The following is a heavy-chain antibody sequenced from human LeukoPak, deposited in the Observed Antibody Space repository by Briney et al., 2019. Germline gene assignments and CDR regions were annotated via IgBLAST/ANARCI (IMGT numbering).Heavy chain of an antibody. Sequence: PGGSLRLSCAASGFTFSSYAMSWVRQAPGKGLEWVSAISGSGGSTYYADSVKGRFTISRDNSKNTLYLQMNSLRVEDTAVYYCAKGPWREYCSGGSCHAPDYWGQGTLVTVSS. J-gene: IGHJ4*02. V-gene: IGHV3-23*01. CDR3: AKGPWREYCSGGSCHAPDY. CDR2: ISGSGGST. D-gene: IGHD2-15*01. CDR1: GFTFSSYA.